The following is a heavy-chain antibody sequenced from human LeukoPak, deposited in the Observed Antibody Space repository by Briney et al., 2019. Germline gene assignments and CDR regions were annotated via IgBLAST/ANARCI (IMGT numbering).Heavy chain of an antibody. CDR2: IFASGNT. CDR1: GGSITNGNYY. V-gene: IGHV4-61*02. CDR3: ARSSGQYQLLYYYYYMNV. D-gene: IGHD2-2*01. Sequence: SETLSLTCTVSGGSITNGNYYWSWVRQPAGKGLEWIGRIFASGNTNYNPSLKSRVTISVDTSKNQFFLKLTSVTAADTAVYYCARSSGQYQLLYYYYYMNVWGKGTTVTVSS. J-gene: IGHJ6*03.